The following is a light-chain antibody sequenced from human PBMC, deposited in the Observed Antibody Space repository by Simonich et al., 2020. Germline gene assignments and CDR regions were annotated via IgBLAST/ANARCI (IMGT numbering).Light chain of an antibody. J-gene: IGLJ3*02. V-gene: IGLV2-23*01. Sequence: QSALPQPASVSGSPGQSITISCTGTSSDVGGYNLFSWYQQNPGKAPKRMIYEGSKRPSGVSNRFSGSKSGNTASLTISGLQAEDEADYYCCSYAGSSTWVFGGGTKLTVL. CDR1: SSDVGGYNL. CDR3: CSYAGSSTWV. CDR2: EGS.